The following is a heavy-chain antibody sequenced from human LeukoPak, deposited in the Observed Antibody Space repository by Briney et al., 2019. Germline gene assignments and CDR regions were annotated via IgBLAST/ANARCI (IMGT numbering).Heavy chain of an antibody. Sequence: SETLSLTCTVSGGSISSGGYYWSWIRQHPGKGLEWIGYIYYSGSTYYNPSLKSRVAISVDTSKNQFSLNLSSVTAADTAVYYCARDRPQRGLNWGQGTLVTVSS. CDR1: GGSISSGGYY. D-gene: IGHD3-22*01. CDR2: IYYSGST. V-gene: IGHV4-31*03. J-gene: IGHJ4*02. CDR3: ARDRPQRGLN.